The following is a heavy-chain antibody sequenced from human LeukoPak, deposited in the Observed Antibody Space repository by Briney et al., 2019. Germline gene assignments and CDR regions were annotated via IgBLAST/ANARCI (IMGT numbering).Heavy chain of an antibody. CDR1: GFTFSTYW. CDR3: AKSYYYGSGSYYNEYFDY. Sequence: GGSLRLSCAASGFTFSTYWMSWVRQAPGKGLEWVSAISGSGGSTYYADSVKGRFTISRDNSKNTLYLQMNSLRAEDTAVYYCAKSYYYGSGSYYNEYFDYWGQGTLVTVSS. D-gene: IGHD3-10*01. J-gene: IGHJ4*02. CDR2: ISGSGGST. V-gene: IGHV3-23*01.